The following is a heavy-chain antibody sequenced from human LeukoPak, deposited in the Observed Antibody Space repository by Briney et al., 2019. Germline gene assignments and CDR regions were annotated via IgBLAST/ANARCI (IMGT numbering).Heavy chain of an antibody. V-gene: IGHV4-39*07. CDR2: IYYSGST. Sequence: SETLPLTCTVSGGSISSSSYYWGWIRQPPGKGLEWIGSIYYSGSTYYNPSLKSRVTISVDTSKNQFSLKLSSVTAADTAVYYCARGDYDILTGWDAFDIWGQGTMVTVSS. CDR1: GGSISSSSYY. CDR3: ARGDYDILTGWDAFDI. D-gene: IGHD3-9*01. J-gene: IGHJ3*02.